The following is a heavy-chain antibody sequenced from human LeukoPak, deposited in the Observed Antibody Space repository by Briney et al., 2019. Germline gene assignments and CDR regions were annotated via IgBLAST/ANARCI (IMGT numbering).Heavy chain of an antibody. CDR2: ITPSGDNT. CDR1: GFSFSSYD. J-gene: IGHJ4*02. CDR3: TKHQVRSHDY. V-gene: IGHV3-23*01. Sequence: GGSLRLSCAASGFSFSSYDMSWVHQAPGRGLEWVSAITPSGDNTWCAESMKGRFTISRDNSKNTLYLQMSSLRAEDTAVYYCTKHQVRSHDYWGQGTLVTVSS. D-gene: IGHD4-17*01.